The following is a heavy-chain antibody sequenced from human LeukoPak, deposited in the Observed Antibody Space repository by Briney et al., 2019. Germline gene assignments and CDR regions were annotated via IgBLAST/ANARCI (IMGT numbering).Heavy chain of an antibody. CDR2: ISYDGSSK. D-gene: IGHD3-16*02. CDR1: GFTFSTYA. J-gene: IGHJ5*02. Sequence: GGSLRLSCAASGFTFSTYAMHWVRQAPGKGLEWVAVISYDGSSKYYADSVKGRFTISRDNAKNSLYLQMNSLRAEDTAVYYCARDQYRKSYDYVWGSYRPDNWFDPWGQGTLVTVSS. CDR3: ARDQYRKSYDYVWGSYRPDNWFDP. V-gene: IGHV3-30-3*01.